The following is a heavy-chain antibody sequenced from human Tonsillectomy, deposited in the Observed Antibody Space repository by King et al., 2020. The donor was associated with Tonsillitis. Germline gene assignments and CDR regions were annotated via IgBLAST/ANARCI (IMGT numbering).Heavy chain of an antibody. V-gene: IGHV3-73*02. J-gene: IGHJ4*02. Sequence: VQLVESGGGLVQPGGSLKLSCVASGFTFSGSAMHWVRQASGKGLEWVGRIRSKANRYATAYAASVKGRFTISRDDSKNTAYLRMNSLKTEDTAVYYCPGFAPPEYGDHGDSGGPGPLVTVPS. CDR3: PGFAPPEYGDHGDS. D-gene: IGHD4-17*01. CDR1: GFTFSGSA. CDR2: IRSKANRYAT.